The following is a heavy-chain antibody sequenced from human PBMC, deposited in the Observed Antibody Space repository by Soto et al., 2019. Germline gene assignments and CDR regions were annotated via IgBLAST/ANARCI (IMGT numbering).Heavy chain of an antibody. J-gene: IGHJ4*02. CDR1: GGSISSGGYS. D-gene: IGHD3-16*01. CDR2: IYHSGST. CDR3: ARGARATQGFFDY. V-gene: IGHV4-30-2*01. Sequence: NPSETLSLTCAVSGGSISSGGYSWSWIRQPPGKGLKWIGYIYHSGSTYYNPSLKSRVTISVDRSKNQFSLKLSSVTAADTAVYYCARGARATQGFFDYWGQGTLVTVSS.